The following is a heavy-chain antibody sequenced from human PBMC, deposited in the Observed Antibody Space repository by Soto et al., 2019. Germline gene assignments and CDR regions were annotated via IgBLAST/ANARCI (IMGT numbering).Heavy chain of an antibody. CDR1: GFSFSEYS. D-gene: IGHD3-3*01. V-gene: IGHV3-23*01. CDR2: ISGDTATT. Sequence: GGSLRLSCAASGFSFSEYSMTWVRQAPGKGLQWVSAISGDTATTHYADSVKGRFTISRDNSKNTLYLQINSLRADDSAVYYCVKDPLYDFWSDQQDMLDVWGQGTTVTVSS. CDR3: VKDPLYDFWSDQQDMLDV. J-gene: IGHJ6*02.